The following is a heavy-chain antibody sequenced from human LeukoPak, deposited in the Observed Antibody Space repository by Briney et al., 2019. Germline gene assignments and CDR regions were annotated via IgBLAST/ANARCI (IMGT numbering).Heavy chain of an antibody. V-gene: IGHV1-69*13. J-gene: IGHJ3*02. D-gene: IGHD3-10*01. CDR1: GYTFTSYG. Sequence: SVKVSCKASGYTFTSYGISWVRQAPGQGLEWMGGIIPIFSTAAYAQKFQGRVTITADESTSTAYMELSSLRSEDTAVYYCAVGVRGSGSYQIWGHAFDIWGQGTMVTVSS. CDR3: AVGVRGSGSYQIWGHAFDI. CDR2: IIPIFSTA.